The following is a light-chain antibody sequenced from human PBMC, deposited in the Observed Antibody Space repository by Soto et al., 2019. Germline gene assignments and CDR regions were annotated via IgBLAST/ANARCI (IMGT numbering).Light chain of an antibody. CDR3: MQALQKIT. V-gene: IGKV2-28*01. J-gene: IGKJ5*01. CDR1: QSLLHSNGYNY. Sequence: DIVMTQSPLSLPVTPGEPASISCRSSQSLLHSNGYNYLDWYLQKPGQSPQLLIYLGSNRASGVPDRFSGSGSRTDFTLKISRVEAEDVGVYYCMQALQKITFGQGTRLEIK. CDR2: LGS.